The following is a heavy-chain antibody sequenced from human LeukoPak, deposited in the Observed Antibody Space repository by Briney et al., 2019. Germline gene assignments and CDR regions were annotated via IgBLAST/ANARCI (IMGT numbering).Heavy chain of an antibody. J-gene: IGHJ6*03. CDR3: ARDLRYSSGWSASGMDV. D-gene: IGHD6-19*01. CDR1: GYTFTGYY. V-gene: IGHV1-2*02. CDR2: INPNSVGT. Sequence: ASVKVSCKASGYTFTGYYMHWVRQAPGQGLEWMGWINPNSVGTNYAQKFQGRVTMTRDTSISTAYMELRRLRSDDTAVYYCARDLRYSSGWSASGMDVWGKGTTVTISS.